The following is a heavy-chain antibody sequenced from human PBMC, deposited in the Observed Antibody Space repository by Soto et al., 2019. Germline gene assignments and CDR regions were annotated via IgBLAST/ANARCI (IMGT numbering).Heavy chain of an antibody. CDR1: GFTFSSYG. V-gene: IGHV3-30*18. CDR3: AKGRGLSYRYYYDSSGYPDPIGTFDY. CDR2: ISYDGSNK. J-gene: IGHJ4*02. Sequence: GGSLRLSCAASGFTFSSYGMHWVRQAPGKGLEWVAVISYDGSNKYYADSVKGRFTISRDNSKNTLYLQMNSLRAEDTAVYYCAKGRGLSYRYYYDSSGYPDPIGTFDYWGQGTLVTVSS. D-gene: IGHD3-22*01.